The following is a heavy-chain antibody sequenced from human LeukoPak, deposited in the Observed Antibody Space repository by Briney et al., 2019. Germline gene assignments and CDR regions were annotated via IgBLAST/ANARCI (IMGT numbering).Heavy chain of an antibody. CDR2: ISSSSSYI. V-gene: IGHV3-21*01. D-gene: IGHD3-9*01. CDR1: GFTFNSYA. J-gene: IGHJ4*02. CDR3: ARDLAPYYDILTGPNPDY. Sequence: PGGSLRLSCAASGFTFNSYAMSWVRQAPGKGLEWVSSISSSSSYIYYADSVKGRFTISRDNAKNSLYLQVNSLRAEDTAVYYCARDLAPYYDILTGPNPDYWGQGTLVTVSS.